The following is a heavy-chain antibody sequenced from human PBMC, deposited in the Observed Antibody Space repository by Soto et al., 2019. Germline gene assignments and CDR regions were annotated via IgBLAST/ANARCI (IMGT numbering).Heavy chain of an antibody. CDR2: IYSGGST. J-gene: IGHJ3*02. CDR1: GFTVSSNY. V-gene: IGHV3-53*01. Sequence: GGSLRLSCAASGFTVSSNYMSWVRQAPGKGLEWVSVIYSGGSTYYADSVKGRFTISRDNSKNTLYLQMNSLRAEDTAVYYCARVGGTIFGVVIDTVGAFDIWGQGTMVTVSS. CDR3: ARVGGTIFGVVIDTVGAFDI. D-gene: IGHD3-3*01.